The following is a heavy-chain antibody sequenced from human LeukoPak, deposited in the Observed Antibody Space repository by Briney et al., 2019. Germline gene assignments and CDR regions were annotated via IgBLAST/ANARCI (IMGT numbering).Heavy chain of an antibody. D-gene: IGHD6-19*01. CDR3: AKEADSGWAPSYYYFHMDV. V-gene: IGHV3-30*02. J-gene: IGHJ6*03. CDR1: GFTFSSYG. Sequence: PGGSLRLSCAASGFTFSSYGLHWVRQAPGKGLEWVGFIRYDGSNKYYPEFVKGRLTISRDNSKNTLYLQMSSLRAEDTAVYYCAKEADSGWAPSYYYFHMDVWGKGTTVTVSS. CDR2: IRYDGSNK.